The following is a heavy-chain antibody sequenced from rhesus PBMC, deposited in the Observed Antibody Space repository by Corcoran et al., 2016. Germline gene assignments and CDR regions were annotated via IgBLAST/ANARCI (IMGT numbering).Heavy chain of an antibody. J-gene: IGHJ4*01. V-gene: IGHV2-95*01. CDR2: IYWNDSK. CDR1: GFSISTTGTG. CDR3: ARVIRYYNIWTGYCTPDY. D-gene: IGHD3-3*01. Sequence: QVTLKESGPALVKPTQTLTLTCTFSGFSISTTGTGVGWIRQPPGKALEWLASIYWNDSKYYNTSLRSRLTISKDTSKNQVVLTMTNMDPVDTATYYCARVIRYYNIWTGYCTPDYWGQGVLVTVSS.